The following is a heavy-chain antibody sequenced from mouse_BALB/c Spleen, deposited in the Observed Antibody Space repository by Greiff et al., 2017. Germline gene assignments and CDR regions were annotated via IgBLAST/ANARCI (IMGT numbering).Heavy chain of an antibody. D-gene: IGHD2-4*01. J-gene: IGHJ4*01. V-gene: IGHV5-4*02. CDR1: GFTFSDYY. CDR2: ISDGGSYT. CDR3: ARKGDYDYAMDY. Sequence: EVQLMESGGGLVKPGGSLKLSCAASGFTFSDYYMYWVRQTPEKRLEWVATISDGGSYTYYPDSVKGRFTISRDNAKYNLYLQMSSLKSEDTAMYYCARKGDYDYAMDYWGQGTSVTVSS.